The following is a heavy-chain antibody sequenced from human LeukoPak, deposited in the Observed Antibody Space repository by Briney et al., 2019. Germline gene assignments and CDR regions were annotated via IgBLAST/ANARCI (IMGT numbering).Heavy chain of an antibody. CDR3: AKVGAPGGSGSYYLDY. J-gene: IGHJ4*02. V-gene: IGHV3-23*01. CDR1: GFTFNIYG. CDR2: ITGNGGGI. D-gene: IGHD3-10*01. Sequence: GGSLRLSCAASGFTFNIYGMNWVRQAPGKGLEWVSGITGNGGGIYYADSVKGRFTISRDNSKNTLYLQMASLRAEDTAVYYCAKVGAPGGSGSYYLDYWGQGTLVTVSS.